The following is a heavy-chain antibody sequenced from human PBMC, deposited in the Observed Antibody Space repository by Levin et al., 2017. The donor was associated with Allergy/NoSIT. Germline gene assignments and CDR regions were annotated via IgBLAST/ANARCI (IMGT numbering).Heavy chain of an antibody. CDR2: TYYRSKWYD. Sequence: SQTLSLTCAISGDSVSSNSASWNWIRQSPSRGLEWLGRTYYRSKWYDDYAVSVKSRMTINPDTSKNQFSLQLNSVTPEDTAVYYCARAGLGAAVNWFESWGQGTLVTVSS. V-gene: IGHV6-1*01. CDR3: ARAGLGAAVNWFES. J-gene: IGHJ5*01. D-gene: IGHD6-13*01. CDR1: GDSVSSNSAS.